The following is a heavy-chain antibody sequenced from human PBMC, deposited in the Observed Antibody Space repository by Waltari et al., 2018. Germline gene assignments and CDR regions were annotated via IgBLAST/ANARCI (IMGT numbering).Heavy chain of an antibody. CDR2: IIPIFGTA. V-gene: IGHV1-69*12. CDR3: ASSLVGARGYYYYGMDV. D-gene: IGHD1-26*01. CDR1: GGTFSSYA. Sequence: HVQLVQSGAEVKKPGSSVTVSCKASGGTFSSYAISWVRQAPGQGLEWMGGIIPIFGTANYAQKFQGRVTITADESTSTAYMELSSLRSEDTAVYYCASSLVGARGYYYYGMDVWGQGTTVTVSS. J-gene: IGHJ6*02.